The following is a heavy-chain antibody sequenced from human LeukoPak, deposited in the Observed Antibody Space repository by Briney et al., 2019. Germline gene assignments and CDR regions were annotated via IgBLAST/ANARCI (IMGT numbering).Heavy chain of an antibody. CDR1: GYSISSGYY. J-gene: IGHJ4*02. CDR2: IYHSGST. Sequence: SETLSLTCAVSGYSISSGYYWGRIRQPPGKGLEWIGSIYHSGSTYYNPSLKSRVTISVDTSKNQFSLKLSSVTAADTAVYYCARHRYYYDSSGYPMGNYFDYWGQGTLVTVSS. CDR3: ARHRYYYDSSGYPMGNYFDY. D-gene: IGHD3-22*01. V-gene: IGHV4-38-2*01.